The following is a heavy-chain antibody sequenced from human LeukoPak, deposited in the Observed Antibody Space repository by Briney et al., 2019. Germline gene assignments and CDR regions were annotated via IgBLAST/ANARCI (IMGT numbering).Heavy chain of an antibody. CDR2: IYYSGST. J-gene: IGHJ4*02. Sequence: PSETLSLSCTVSGGSISSSSYYWGWIRQPPGKGLEWIGSIYYSGSTYYNPSLKSRVTISVDTSKNQFSLKLSSVTAADTAVYYCARGRNRIRITMVRGVPPLDYWGQGTLVTVSS. V-gene: IGHV4-39*07. CDR1: GGSISSSSYY. D-gene: IGHD3-10*01. CDR3: ARGRNRIRITMVRGVPPLDY.